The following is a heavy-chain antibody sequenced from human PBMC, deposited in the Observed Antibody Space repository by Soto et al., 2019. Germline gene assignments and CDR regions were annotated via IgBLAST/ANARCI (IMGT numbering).Heavy chain of an antibody. CDR2: ISAYNGNT. V-gene: IGHV1-18*01. J-gene: IGHJ6*02. D-gene: IGHD3-10*01. Sequence: KRTGASVKVSCKASGYTFTSYGISWVRQAPGQGLEWMGWISAYNGNTNYAQKLQGRVTMTTDTSTSTAYMELRSLRSDDTAVYYCARDPEHSLWSLRYYYYGMDVWGQGTTVTVSS. CDR3: ARDPEHSLWSLRYYYYGMDV. CDR1: GYTFTSYG.